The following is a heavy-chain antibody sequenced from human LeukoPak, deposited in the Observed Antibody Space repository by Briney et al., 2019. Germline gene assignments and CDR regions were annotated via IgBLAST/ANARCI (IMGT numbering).Heavy chain of an antibody. Sequence: PGGSLRLSCAASGFTFSTYAMSWVRQAPGKGLEWVANIKQDGSEKYYVDSVKGRFTISRDNAKNSLYLQVNSLRAEDTAVYYCARAKDPLPSSLFASDSWGQGTLVTVSS. V-gene: IGHV3-7*03. CDR2: IKQDGSEK. D-gene: IGHD2/OR15-2a*01. J-gene: IGHJ4*02. CDR1: GFTFSTYA. CDR3: ARAKDPLPSSLFASDS.